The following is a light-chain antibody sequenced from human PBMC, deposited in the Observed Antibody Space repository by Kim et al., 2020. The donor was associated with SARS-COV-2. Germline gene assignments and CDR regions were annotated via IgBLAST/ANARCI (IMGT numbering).Light chain of an antibody. CDR1: SNHVGRQG. CDR3: SAWDIGIRSWV. V-gene: IGLV10-54*04. J-gene: IGLJ3*02. CDR2: RSN. Sequence: QTATFTCTGNSNHVGRQGAAWLQQPDGHPPNLLSYRSNSRPSGLPERFSSSRSGDTASLTITGLQAEDEADYYCSAWDIGIRSWVFGGGTQLTVL.